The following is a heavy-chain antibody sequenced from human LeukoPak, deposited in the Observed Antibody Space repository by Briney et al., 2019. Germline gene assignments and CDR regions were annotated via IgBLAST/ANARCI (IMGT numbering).Heavy chain of an antibody. CDR1: GFSFSNYF. V-gene: IGHV3-11*04. Sequence: PGGSLRLSCEASGFSFSNYFFSWIRQTPGKGLEWVAYITNSGRSTHYADAVKGRFTISRDNAKKSVYLDITSLSADDSGVYYCARKASGNHYVFDSWGQGTLVTVSS. CDR3: ARKASGNHYVFDS. J-gene: IGHJ4*02. CDR2: ITNSGRST. D-gene: IGHD5-12*01.